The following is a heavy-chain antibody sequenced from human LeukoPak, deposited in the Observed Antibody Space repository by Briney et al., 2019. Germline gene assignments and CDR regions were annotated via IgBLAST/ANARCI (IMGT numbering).Heavy chain of an antibody. D-gene: IGHD3-9*01. J-gene: IGHJ4*02. CDR1: GGSISSYY. V-gene: IGHV4-59*08. Sequence: SETLSLTCTVSGGSISSYYWSWIRQPPGKGLEWIGYIYYSGSTSYNPSLKSRVTISVDTSKNQFSLKLSSVTAADTAVYYCARGNRGVLRYFDWLPDFDYWGQGTLVTVSS. CDR2: IYYSGST. CDR3: ARGNRGVLRYFDWLPDFDY.